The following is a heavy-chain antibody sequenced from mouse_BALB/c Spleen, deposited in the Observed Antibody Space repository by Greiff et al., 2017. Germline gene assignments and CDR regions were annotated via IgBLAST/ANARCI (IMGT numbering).Heavy chain of an antibody. CDR2: INPSTGYT. CDR1: GYTFTSYW. Sequence: QVQLQQSGAELVRSGASVKMSCKASGYTFTSYWMHWVKQRPGQGLEWIGYINPSTGYTEYNQKFKDKATVTADKSSSTAYMQLSSLTSEDSAVYYCARSLRSYAMDDWGEGTSVTVSS. D-gene: IGHD1-1*01. CDR3: ARSLRSYAMDD. V-gene: IGHV1S26*01. J-gene: IGHJ4*01.